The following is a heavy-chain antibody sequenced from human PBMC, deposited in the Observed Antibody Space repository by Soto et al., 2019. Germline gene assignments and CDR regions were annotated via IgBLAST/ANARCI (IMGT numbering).Heavy chain of an antibody. CDR1: GGSFNGYY. CDR2: INHSGSA. CDR3: AKCPQGGYYDSGSFYSSVY. Sequence: SETLSLTCAVYGGSFNGYYWSWIRQPPGKGLEWIGEINHSGSANYNPTFKSRVSISVDTSKNQLSLQLSSVTAADTAVYYCAKCPQGGYYDSGSFYSSVYWGQGTLVTVSS. V-gene: IGHV4-34*01. D-gene: IGHD3-10*01. J-gene: IGHJ4*02.